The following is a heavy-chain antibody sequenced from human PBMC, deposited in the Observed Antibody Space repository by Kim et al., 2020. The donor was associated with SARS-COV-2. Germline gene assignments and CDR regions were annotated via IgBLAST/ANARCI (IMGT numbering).Heavy chain of an antibody. D-gene: IGHD1-1*01. Sequence: ASVKVSCKASGYTFTIYAMHWVRQAPGQRLEWMGWINAGNGNTKYSQKFQGRVTITRDTSASTAYMELSSLRSEDTAVYYCARGGHIQLERATYYYYGMDVWGQGTTVTVS. CDR1: GYTFTIYA. V-gene: IGHV1-3*01. J-gene: IGHJ6*02. CDR2: INAGNGNT. CDR3: ARGGHIQLERATYYYYGMDV.